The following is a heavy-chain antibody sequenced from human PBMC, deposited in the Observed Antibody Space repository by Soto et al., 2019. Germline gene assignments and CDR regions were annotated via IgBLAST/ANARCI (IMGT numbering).Heavy chain of an antibody. Sequence: ASVKVSCKASGYTFTGYYMHWVRQAPGQVLEWMGWINPNSGGTNYAQKFQGRVTMTRDTSISTAYMELSRLRSDDTAVYYCARSGVAAAVTGWFDPWGQGTLVTVS. CDR1: GYTFTGYY. CDR3: ARSGVAAAVTGWFDP. D-gene: IGHD6-13*01. J-gene: IGHJ5*02. CDR2: INPNSGGT. V-gene: IGHV1-2*02.